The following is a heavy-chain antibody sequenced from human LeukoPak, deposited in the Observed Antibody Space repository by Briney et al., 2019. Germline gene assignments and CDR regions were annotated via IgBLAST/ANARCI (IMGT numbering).Heavy chain of an antibody. CDR3: ATNSYYYYYMDV. CDR2: IIPIFGTA. CDR1: GGTFSSYA. D-gene: IGHD1/OR15-1a*01. J-gene: IGHJ6*03. V-gene: IGHV1-69*06. Sequence: GASVKVSCKASGGTFSSYAISWVRQAPGQGLEWMGGIIPIFGTANYAQKLQGRVTITADKSTSTAYMELSSLRSEDTAVYYCATNSYYYYYMDVWGKGTTVTVSS.